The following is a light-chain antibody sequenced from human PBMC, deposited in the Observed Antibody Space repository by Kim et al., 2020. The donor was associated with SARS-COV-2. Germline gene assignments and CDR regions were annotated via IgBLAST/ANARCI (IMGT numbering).Light chain of an antibody. Sequence: QSVLTQPPSGSGAPGQTVTIFCTGSNSNIGGGYVVRWYQHLPRRAPQVVIYSDTQRPSGVPERFSGSKSGTSVFLAINGLQSEDAADYHCPSSDSNLTGVIFGAGSQLTVL. J-gene: IGLJ2*01. CDR3: PSSDSNLTGVI. CDR2: SDT. V-gene: IGLV1-40*01. CDR1: NSNIGGGYV.